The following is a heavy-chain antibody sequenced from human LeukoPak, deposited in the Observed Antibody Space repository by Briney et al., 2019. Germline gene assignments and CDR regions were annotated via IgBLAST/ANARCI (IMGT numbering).Heavy chain of an antibody. V-gene: IGHV4-39*01. CDR3: ARHQFSTPEFVY. Sequence: SETLSLTCTVSGGSISSSSYYWGWIRQPPGKGLEWIGSIYYSGSTYYNPSLKSRVTISVDTSKNQFSLKLSSVTAADTAVYYCARHQFSTPEFVYWGQGILVTVSS. J-gene: IGHJ4*02. D-gene: IGHD2-15*01. CDR1: GGSISSSSYY. CDR2: IYYSGST.